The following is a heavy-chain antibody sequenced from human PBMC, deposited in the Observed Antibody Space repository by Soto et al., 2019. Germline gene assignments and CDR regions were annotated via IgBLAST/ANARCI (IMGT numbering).Heavy chain of an antibody. J-gene: IGHJ4*02. D-gene: IGHD6-13*01. CDR3: AREGQPAAGTTPHN. V-gene: IGHV3-30*04. CDR1: GFNFSSYA. Sequence: PGGSLRLSCAASGFNFSSYAMHWVRQAPGKGLEWVAVISYDGGKKYYADSVKGRFTISRDNSQNTLYVEMTSLSAEDTAVYYCAREGQPAAGTTPHNWGQGTLVTVSS. CDR2: ISYDGGKK.